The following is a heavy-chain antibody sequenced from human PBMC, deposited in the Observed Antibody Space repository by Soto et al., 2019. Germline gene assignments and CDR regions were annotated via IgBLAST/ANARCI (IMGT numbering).Heavy chain of an antibody. CDR1: GFTFSNYA. J-gene: IGHJ4*01. V-gene: IGHV3-23*01. CDR3: AKVFFFVYCGGDYCSLYAY. CDR2: VSGRGGRT. D-gene: IGHD2-21*02. Sequence: GGSLRLSCAASGFTFSNYAMSWVRQAPGKGLEWVSTVSGRGGRTYYADSVKGRFTISRDNSKNTLYLQMNSLRAEDTAVYYCAKVFFFVYCGGDYCSLYAYGAQGTL.